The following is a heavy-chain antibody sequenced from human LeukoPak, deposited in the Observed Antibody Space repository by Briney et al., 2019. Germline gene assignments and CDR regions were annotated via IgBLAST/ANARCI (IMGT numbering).Heavy chain of an antibody. J-gene: IGHJ4*02. Sequence: ASVKVSCKASGYTFTGYYMHWVRQAPGRGLEWMGRINPNSGGTNYAQKFKGRVTMTRDTSISTAYMELSRLRSDDTAVYYCARANYYGSGSYYRGIDYWGQGTLVTVSS. V-gene: IGHV1-2*06. CDR1: GYTFTGYY. D-gene: IGHD3-10*01. CDR2: INPNSGGT. CDR3: ARANYYGSGSYYRGIDY.